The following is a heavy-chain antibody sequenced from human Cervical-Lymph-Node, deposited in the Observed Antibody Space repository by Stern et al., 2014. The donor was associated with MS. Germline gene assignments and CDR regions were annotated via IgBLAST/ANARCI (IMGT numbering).Heavy chain of an antibody. V-gene: IGHV1-69*01. CDR1: GGTFRVYA. CDR2: IIPVLGTA. CDR3: ARDGRHSYTYALDV. D-gene: IGHD2-2*02. J-gene: IGHJ6*02. Sequence: QVQLVQSGAEVKKPGSSVKISCKASGGTFRVYAINWLRQAPGQGLEWMGGIIPVLGTATYAQKFQGRVTITADESTRTTAMQLSSLRSNDTAVYYCARDGRHSYTYALDVWGQGTTVTVSS.